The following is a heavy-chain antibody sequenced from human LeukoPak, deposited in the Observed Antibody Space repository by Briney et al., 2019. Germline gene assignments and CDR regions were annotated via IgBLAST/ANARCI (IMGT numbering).Heavy chain of an antibody. CDR3: ARWGAAGTWGYYYYYYMDV. CDR1: GYTFTGYY. V-gene: IGHV1-2*02. Sequence: ASVKVSCKASGYTFTGYYMHWVRQAPGQGLEWMGWINPNSGGTNYAQKFQGRVTMTRDTSISTAYMELSSLRSEDTAVYYCARWGAAGTWGYYYYYYMDVWGKGTTVTVSS. CDR2: INPNSGGT. J-gene: IGHJ6*03. D-gene: IGHD6-13*01.